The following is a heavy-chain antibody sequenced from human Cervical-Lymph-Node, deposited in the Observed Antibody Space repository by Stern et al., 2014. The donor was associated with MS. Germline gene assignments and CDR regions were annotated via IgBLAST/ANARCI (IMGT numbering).Heavy chain of an antibody. CDR1: GFTFSAYA. V-gene: IGHV3-23*04. CDR2: ISDGGVYT. D-gene: IGHD2-2*01. J-gene: IGHJ6*02. CDR3: AKDLGRGVVVVPLYGLDV. Sequence: VQLVESGGGLVQPGGSLRLSCAASGFTFSAYAFNWVRQAPGKGLVGVSSISDGGVYTYYADSVKGRFTISRDNSKSMLYLEMQSLRAEDTAVYHCAKDLGRGVVVVPLYGLDVWGQGTTVTVSS.